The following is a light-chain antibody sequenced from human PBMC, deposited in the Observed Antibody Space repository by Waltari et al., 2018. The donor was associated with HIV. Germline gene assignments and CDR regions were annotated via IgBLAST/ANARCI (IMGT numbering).Light chain of an antibody. CDR2: RNN. Sequence: QSVLTQPPSASGTPGQRVTISCSVSNSNIGSTSVYWYQQLPGTPPKLLIYRNNQRPAGVPERFSGSRSGTSASLAISGLRSEDEADYYCAAWDDSLSGRVFGGGTKVTVL. J-gene: IGLJ3*02. CDR1: NSNIGSTS. V-gene: IGLV1-47*01. CDR3: AAWDDSLSGRV.